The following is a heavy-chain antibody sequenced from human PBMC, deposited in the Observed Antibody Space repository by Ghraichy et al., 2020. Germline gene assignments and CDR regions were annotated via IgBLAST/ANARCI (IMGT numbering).Heavy chain of an antibody. D-gene: IGHD3-10*01. V-gene: IGHV3-30*18. CDR1: GFTFTPFG. CDR3: AQSSRQIEAFHYYAMDV. CDR2: MSFDGYEA. J-gene: IGHJ6*02. Sequence: GESLRLSCAASGFTFTPFGVHWVRQAPGKGLEWVAFMSFDGYEAYYGDSGKGRFTVSRDNSQKTVYLQMTSLRPDDSAIYYCAQSSRQIEAFHYYAMDVWGRGTTVTVSS.